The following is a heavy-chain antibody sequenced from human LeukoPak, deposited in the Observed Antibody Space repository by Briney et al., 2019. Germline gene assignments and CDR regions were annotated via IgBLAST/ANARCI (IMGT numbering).Heavy chain of an antibody. Sequence: SGTLSLTCAVSGGSISSSNLWTWVRQPPGKGLQWIGEVWHRGNTNYNPSLRSRVTISVDKSENHFSLKLTSVTAADTAVYYCARRGLYNCDGDSCYPVDYWGQGTLVTVSS. CDR2: VWHRGNT. J-gene: IGHJ4*02. CDR1: GGSISSSNL. V-gene: IGHV4-4*02. D-gene: IGHD2-15*01. CDR3: ARRGLYNCDGDSCYPVDY.